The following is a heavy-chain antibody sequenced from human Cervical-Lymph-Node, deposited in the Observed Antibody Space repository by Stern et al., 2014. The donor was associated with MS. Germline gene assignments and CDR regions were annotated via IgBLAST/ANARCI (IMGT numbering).Heavy chain of an antibody. J-gene: IGHJ5*02. Sequence: VQLVQSGAEVKKPGASVTVSCTASGYTFTSHYIHLVRQAPGPGLALMGIFNPRSDAGSSEPLFQGRLTMTWDTSTSTVNMHLSSLTSEDTAVYYCARGFVSTANWFDHWGQGTLVTVSS. D-gene: IGHD3-10*01. CDR3: ARGFVSTANWFDH. V-gene: IGHV1-46*01. CDR1: GYTFTSHY. CDR2: FNPRSDAG.